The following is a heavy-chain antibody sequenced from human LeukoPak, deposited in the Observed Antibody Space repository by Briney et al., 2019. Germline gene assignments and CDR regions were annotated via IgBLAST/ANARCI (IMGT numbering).Heavy chain of an antibody. CDR1: GFAFSSFG. J-gene: IGHJ5*02. V-gene: IGHV3-30*03. CDR2: TSYDGNNE. Sequence: GKSLRLSCAASGFAFSSFGMHWVRQAPGKGLEYVALTSYDGNNEYYADSVEGRFTISRDNSKNTLDLQMNSLRAADTAVYYCARDGLRGNNWFDPWGQGTLVTVSS. CDR3: ARDGLRGNNWFDP. D-gene: IGHD5-24*01.